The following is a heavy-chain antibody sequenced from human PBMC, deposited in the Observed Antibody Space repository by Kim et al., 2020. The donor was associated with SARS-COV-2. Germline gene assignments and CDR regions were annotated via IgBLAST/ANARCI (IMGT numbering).Heavy chain of an antibody. Sequence: KFQERVTITRDMSTSTAYMELSSLRSEDTAVYYCAAGYYYDSSGQAAFDIWGQGTMVTVSS. D-gene: IGHD3-22*01. CDR3: AAGYYYDSSGQAAFDI. V-gene: IGHV1-58*01. J-gene: IGHJ3*02.